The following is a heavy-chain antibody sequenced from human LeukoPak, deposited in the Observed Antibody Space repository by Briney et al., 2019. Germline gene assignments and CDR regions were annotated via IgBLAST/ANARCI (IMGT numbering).Heavy chain of an antibody. CDR2: ISSSSSYI. Sequence: GGSLRLSCAASGFTFSSYSMNWVRQAPGKGLEWVSSISSSSSYIYYADSVKGRFTISRDNAKNSLYLQMNSLRAEDTAVYYCARRGGSYLSDYFDYWGQGTLVTVSS. D-gene: IGHD1-26*01. CDR3: ARRGGSYLSDYFDY. J-gene: IGHJ4*02. V-gene: IGHV3-21*01. CDR1: GFTFSSYS.